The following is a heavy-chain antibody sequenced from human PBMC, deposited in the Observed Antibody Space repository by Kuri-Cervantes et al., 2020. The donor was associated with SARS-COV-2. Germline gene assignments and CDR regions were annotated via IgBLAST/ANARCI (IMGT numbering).Heavy chain of an antibody. CDR1: GVSVTGGTYY. Sequence: SKTLSLTCAVSGVSVTGGTYYWAWIRQPAGKGPEWIGHLDTSGSTTYNPSLRGRVTISLDPSNNQVSLSLTSTTAADTAVYYCGKVSWLQLWRRYSDSWGQGTLVTVSS. CDR3: GKVSWLQLWRRYSDS. V-gene: IGHV4-61*09. J-gene: IGHJ4*02. CDR2: LDTSGST. D-gene: IGHD5-24*01.